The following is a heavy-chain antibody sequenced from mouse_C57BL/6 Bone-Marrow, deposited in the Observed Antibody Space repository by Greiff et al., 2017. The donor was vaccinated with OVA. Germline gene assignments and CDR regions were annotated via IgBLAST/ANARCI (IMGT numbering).Heavy chain of an antibody. D-gene: IGHD2-3*01. CDR3: ARRGKDGYPDYYAMDY. Sequence: QVQLQQPGAELVMPGASVKLSCKASGYTFTSYWMHWVKQRPGQGLEWIGEIDPSDSYTNYNQKFKGKSTLIVDKSSSTAYMQLSSLTSEDSAVYYCARRGKDGYPDYYAMDYWGQGTSVTVSS. CDR2: IDPSDSYT. J-gene: IGHJ4*01. V-gene: IGHV1-69*01. CDR1: GYTFTSYW.